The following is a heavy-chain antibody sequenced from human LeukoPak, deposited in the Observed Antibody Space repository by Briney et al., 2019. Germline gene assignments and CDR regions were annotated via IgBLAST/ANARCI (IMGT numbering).Heavy chain of an antibody. CDR1: GFTFSSYA. V-gene: IGHV3-48*04. Sequence: PGGSLRLSCAASGFTFSSYAMNWVRQAPGKGLEWVSYISSSSSTIYYADSVRGRFTISRDNAKNSLYLQMNSLRAEDTAVYYCARQGSEIDYWGQGTLVTVSS. CDR2: ISSSSSTI. J-gene: IGHJ4*02. CDR3: ARQGSEIDY.